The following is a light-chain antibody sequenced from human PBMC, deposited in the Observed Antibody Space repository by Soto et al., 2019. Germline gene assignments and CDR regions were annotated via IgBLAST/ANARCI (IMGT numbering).Light chain of an antibody. CDR2: DAS. V-gene: IGKV3-11*01. CDR1: QSISSY. Sequence: EIVLTQSPATLSLSPGERATLSFRASQSISSYLAWYQQKPDQAPRLLIYDASNRATGIPARFSGSGSGTDFTLTIGSLEPEDFAVYYCHQRSTWPFTFGPGTKVDIK. J-gene: IGKJ3*01. CDR3: HQRSTWPFT.